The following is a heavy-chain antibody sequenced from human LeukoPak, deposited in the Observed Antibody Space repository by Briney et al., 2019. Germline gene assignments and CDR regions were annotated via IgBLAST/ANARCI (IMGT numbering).Heavy chain of an antibody. CDR2: ISGSGGST. J-gene: IGHJ4*02. CDR3: AKSTTKAHYYDSSGYPY. CDR1: GYTFSSYA. Sequence: GASVKVSCKASGYTFSSYAMSWVRQAPGKGLEWVSAISGSGGSTYYADSVKGRFTISRDNSKNTLYLQMNSLRAEDTAVYYCAKSTTKAHYYDSSGYPYWGQGTLVTVSS. V-gene: IGHV3-23*01. D-gene: IGHD3-22*01.